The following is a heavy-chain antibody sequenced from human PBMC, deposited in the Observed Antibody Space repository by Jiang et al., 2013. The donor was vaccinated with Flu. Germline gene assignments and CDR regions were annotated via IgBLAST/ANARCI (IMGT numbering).Heavy chain of an antibody. J-gene: IGHJ6*02. CDR2: IYPGDSDT. CDR1: GYSFTSYW. CDR3: ARPYCSGGSCSGYGMDV. D-gene: IGHD2-15*01. Sequence: GAEVKKPGESLKISCKGSGYSFTSYWIGWVRQMPGKGLEWMGIIYPGDSDTRYSPSFQGRVTISADKSISTAYLQWSSLKASDTAMYYCARPYCSGGSCSGYGMDVWGQGTTVTVSS. V-gene: IGHV5-51*03.